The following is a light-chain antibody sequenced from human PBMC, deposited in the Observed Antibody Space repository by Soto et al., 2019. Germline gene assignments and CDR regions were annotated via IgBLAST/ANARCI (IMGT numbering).Light chain of an antibody. CDR1: SSDVGGYNY. CDR2: DVS. V-gene: IGLV2-14*03. CDR3: SSYTSNNTVV. Sequence: QSVLTQPASVSGSHGQSITISCTGTSSDVGGYNYVSWYQQHSGRAPKLMIYDVSNRPSGVSNRFSGSKSGNTASLTISGVQTEDEADYYCSSYTSNNTVVFGGGTKLTVL. J-gene: IGLJ3*02.